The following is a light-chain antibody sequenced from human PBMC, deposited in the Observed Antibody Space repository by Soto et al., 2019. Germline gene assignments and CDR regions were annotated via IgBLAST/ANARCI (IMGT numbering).Light chain of an antibody. CDR2: AAS. J-gene: IGKJ1*01. CDR3: QQYNNWPRT. Sequence: EVVLTQSPGTLSLSPGERATLSCRASQSISIYLAWYQQKPGQAPRLLIYAASTRATGIPARFSGSGSGTEFTLTVSSLQSEDFVVYYCQQYNNWPRTFGQGTKVDIK. V-gene: IGKV3-15*01. CDR1: QSISIY.